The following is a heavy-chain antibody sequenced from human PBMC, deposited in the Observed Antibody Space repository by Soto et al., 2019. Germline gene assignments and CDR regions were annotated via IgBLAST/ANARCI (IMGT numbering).Heavy chain of an antibody. CDR1: GGTFSSYA. D-gene: IGHD3-3*01. V-gene: IGHV1-69*01. CDR2: IIPIFGTA. CDR3: ARDIGDTYYDFWSGLGD. Sequence: QVQLVQSGAEVKKPGSSVKVSCKASGGTFSSYAISWVRQAPGQGLEWMGGIIPIFGTANYAQKFQGRVTITADESTSTAYMKLSSLRSEDTAVYYCARDIGDTYYDFWSGLGDWGQGTLVTVSS. J-gene: IGHJ4*02.